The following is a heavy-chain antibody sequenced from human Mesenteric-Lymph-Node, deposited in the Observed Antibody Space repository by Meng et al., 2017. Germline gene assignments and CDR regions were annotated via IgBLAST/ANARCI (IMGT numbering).Heavy chain of an antibody. CDR1: GFMFNSYA. CDR3: ARLVDSGSYYGDYYYGMDV. V-gene: IGHV3-23*01. CDR2: ITTSGGTT. J-gene: IGHJ6*02. D-gene: IGHD1-26*01. Sequence: GGSLRLSCAASGFMFNSYAMSWVRRAPGKGLEWVSTITTSGGTTFYADSVKGRFTISRDSSKNTVYSQMSSLRAEDTAVYYCARLVDSGSYYGDYYYGMDVWGQGTTVTVSS.